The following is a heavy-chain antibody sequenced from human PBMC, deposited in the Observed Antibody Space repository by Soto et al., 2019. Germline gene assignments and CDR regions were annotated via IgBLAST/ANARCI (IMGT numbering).Heavy chain of an antibody. D-gene: IGHD1-26*01. CDR2: TYYRSKWYS. Sequence: SQTLSLTCVISGDSVSSNSAAWNWIRQSPSRGLEWPGRTYYRSKWYSDYAASVESRITVNPDTSKNHFSLQLNSATPEDTAVYYCARGEQYSGRIFDYWGQGTLVTVSS. CDR3: ARGEQYSGRIFDY. J-gene: IGHJ4*02. V-gene: IGHV6-1*01. CDR1: GDSVSSNSAA.